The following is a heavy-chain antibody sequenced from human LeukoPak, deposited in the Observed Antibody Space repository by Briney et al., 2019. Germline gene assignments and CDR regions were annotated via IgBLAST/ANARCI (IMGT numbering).Heavy chain of an antibody. D-gene: IGHD3-16*01. J-gene: IGHJ3*02. CDR1: GFTFSSYA. CDR3: ARLSREARHWGDAFDI. Sequence: GGSLRLSCASSGFTFSSYAISWVRQAPGQGLEWMGGIIPIFGTANYAQKFQGRVTITADESTSTAYMELSSLRSEDTAVYYCARLSREARHWGDAFDIWGQGTMVTVSS. V-gene: IGHV1-69*01. CDR2: IIPIFGTA.